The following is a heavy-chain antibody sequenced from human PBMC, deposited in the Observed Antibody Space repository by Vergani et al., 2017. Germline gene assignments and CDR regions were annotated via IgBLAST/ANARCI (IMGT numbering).Heavy chain of an antibody. D-gene: IGHD1-14*01. CDR1: GFTFSSYW. V-gene: IGHV3-7*01. Sequence: EVQLLESGGGLVQPGGSLRLSCAASGFTFSSYWMSWVRQAPGKGLEWVANIKQDGSEKYYVDSVKGRFTISRDNAKNSLYLQMNSLRAEDTAVYYCARDNHISYYYGMDVWGQGTTVTVSS. CDR2: IKQDGSEK. J-gene: IGHJ6*02. CDR3: ARDNHISYYYGMDV.